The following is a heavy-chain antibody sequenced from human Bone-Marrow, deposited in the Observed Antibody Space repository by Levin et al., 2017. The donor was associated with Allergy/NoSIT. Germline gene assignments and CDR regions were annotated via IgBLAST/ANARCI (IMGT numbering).Heavy chain of an antibody. J-gene: IGHJ4*02. CDR1: GSTFSRYS. D-gene: IGHD2-2*01. CDR3: ARPDCSGTSCYYFFDS. Sequence: GGSLRLSCAASGSTFSRYSMNWVRQAPGRGLEWVSYISRSSSTISYADSVKGRFTISRDNAKNSLYLQMNSLRDEDTAVYYCARPDCSGTSCYYFFDSWGQGTLVTVSS. CDR2: ISRSSSTI. V-gene: IGHV3-48*02.